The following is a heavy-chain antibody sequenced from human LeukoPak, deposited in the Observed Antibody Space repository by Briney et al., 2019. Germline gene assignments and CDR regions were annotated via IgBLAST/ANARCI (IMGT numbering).Heavy chain of an antibody. CDR3: ARGSGSLFDY. Sequence: PSETLSLTCTVSGGSIRGYYWSWIRQPPGKGLEWIGYIYYSGNTNYNPSLKSRVTISVDTSKNHVSLKLSSVTAADTAVYYCARGSGSLFDYWGQGTLVTVSS. CDR1: GGSIRGYY. D-gene: IGHD1-26*01. CDR2: IYYSGNT. V-gene: IGHV4-59*01. J-gene: IGHJ4*02.